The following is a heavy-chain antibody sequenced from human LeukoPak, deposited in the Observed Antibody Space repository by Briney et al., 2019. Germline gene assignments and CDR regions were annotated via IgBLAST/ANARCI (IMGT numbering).Heavy chain of an antibody. CDR1: SGSISTSNYY. CDR2: IFYSGST. V-gene: IGHV4-39*07. D-gene: IGHD3-22*01. CDR3: ARDSYDSSGDYAFDI. Sequence: KPSETLSLTCTVSSGSISTSNYYWGWVRQPPGKALEWIGNIFYSGSTYYSPSLKSRVTISLDTSRNQFSLKLNSVTAADTAVYYCARDSYDSSGDYAFDIWGQGTMVTVSS. J-gene: IGHJ3*02.